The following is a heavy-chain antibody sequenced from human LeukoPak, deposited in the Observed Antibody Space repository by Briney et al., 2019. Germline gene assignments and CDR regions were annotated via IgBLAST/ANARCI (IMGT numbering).Heavy chain of an antibody. CDR1: GGSISPYF. V-gene: IGHV4-59*01. Sequence: SETLSLTCTVSGGSISPYFWSWMRQTPGKGLEWIGYISYTGSTNYNPALRSRVTISVDTSKNQFSLQLTSVTAADTAVYYCARDAYRGVTNFDPWGQGTLVTVSS. D-gene: IGHD3-10*01. J-gene: IGHJ5*02. CDR2: ISYTGST. CDR3: ARDAYRGVTNFDP.